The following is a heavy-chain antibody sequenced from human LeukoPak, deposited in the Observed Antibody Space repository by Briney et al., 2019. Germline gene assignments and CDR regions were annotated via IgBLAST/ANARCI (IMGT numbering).Heavy chain of an antibody. CDR3: AKDSGFKFGGFFDY. Sequence: PGGSLRLSCAASEFTFSKAWMSWVRQAPGKGLEWVSAISGSGGSTYYANSVKGRFTIFCDNSKNKLYLQMNSLRAEDTAVDYCAKDSGFKFGGFFDYWGQGTLVTVSS. V-gene: IGHV3-23*01. J-gene: IGHJ4*02. D-gene: IGHD3-16*01. CDR2: ISGSGGST. CDR1: EFTFSKAW.